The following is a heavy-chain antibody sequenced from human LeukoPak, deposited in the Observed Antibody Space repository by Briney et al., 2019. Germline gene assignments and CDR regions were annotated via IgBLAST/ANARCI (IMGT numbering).Heavy chain of an antibody. CDR3: ARGQRAHVEWSNYMDV. D-gene: IGHD3-3*01. V-gene: IGHV3-48*03. CDR2: ISSSGSTI. CDR1: GFTFSSYE. J-gene: IGHJ6*03. Sequence: GGSLRLSCAASGFTFSSYEMNWVRQAPGKGLEWVSYISSSGSTIYYADSVKGRFTISRDNSKNTLYLQMNSLRTEDTAVYYCARGQRAHVEWSNYMDVWGKGTTVTVSS.